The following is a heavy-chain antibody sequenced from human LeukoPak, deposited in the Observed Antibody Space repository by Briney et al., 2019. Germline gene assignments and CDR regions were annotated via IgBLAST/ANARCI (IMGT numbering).Heavy chain of an antibody. J-gene: IGHJ5*02. CDR1: GGSISSYY. D-gene: IGHD3-22*01. V-gene: IGHV4-59*01. Sequence: PSETLSLTCTVSGGSISSYYWSWIRQPPGKGLELIGYIYYSGCTNYNPSLKSRVTISVDTSKNQFSLKLSSVTAADTAVYYCARDYYYDSSGAFDPWGQGTLVTVSS. CDR3: ARDYYYDSSGAFDP. CDR2: IYYSGCT.